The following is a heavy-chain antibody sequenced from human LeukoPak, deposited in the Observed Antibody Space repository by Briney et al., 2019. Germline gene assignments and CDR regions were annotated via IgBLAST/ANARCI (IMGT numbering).Heavy chain of an antibody. CDR1: TGSFSDYY. CDR3: ARGGYFDY. J-gene: IGHJ4*02. Sequence: SETLSLTCTVNTGSFSDYYWSWIRQPPGKGLEWIGEINHSGSTNYNPSLKSRVTISVDTSKNQFSLRLSSVTAADTAVYYCARGGYFDYWGQGTLVTVSS. CDR2: INHSGST. V-gene: IGHV4-34*01.